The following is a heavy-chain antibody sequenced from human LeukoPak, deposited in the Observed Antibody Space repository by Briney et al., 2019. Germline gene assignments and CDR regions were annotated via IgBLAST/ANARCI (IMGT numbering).Heavy chain of an antibody. CDR2: ISAYNGNT. CDR1: GYTFTSYG. V-gene: IGHV1-18*01. Sequence: ASVKVSCKASGYTFTSYGISWVRQAPGQGLEWMGWISAYNGNTNYAQKLQGRVTMTTDTSTSTAYMKLRSLRSDDTAVYYCARVIVGDEYNWFDPWGQGTLVTVSS. D-gene: IGHD1-26*01. J-gene: IGHJ5*02. CDR3: ARVIVGDEYNWFDP.